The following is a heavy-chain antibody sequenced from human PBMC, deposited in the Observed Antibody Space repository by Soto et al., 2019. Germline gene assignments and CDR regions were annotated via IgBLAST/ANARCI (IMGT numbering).Heavy chain of an antibody. D-gene: IGHD2-21*01. V-gene: IGHV3-23*01. CDR3: AKDRYKTIPKTVDY. CDR1: GFTFDNYA. CDR2: ISGSGGST. Sequence: GGSLRLSCVVSGFTFDNYAMNWVRQAPGKGLEWVSGISGSGGSTYYADSVKGRFTISRDNSKNMVYLQMNSLRAEDTAIYYCAKDRYKTIPKTVDYWGKGTLVTVSS. J-gene: IGHJ4*02.